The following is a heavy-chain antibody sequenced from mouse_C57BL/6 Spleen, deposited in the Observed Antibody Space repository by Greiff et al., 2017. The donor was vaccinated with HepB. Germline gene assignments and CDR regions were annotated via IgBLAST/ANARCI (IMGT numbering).Heavy chain of an antibody. CDR2: IDPNSGGT. Sequence: QVQLKQPGAELVKPGASVKLSCKASGYTFTSYWMHWVKQRPGRGLEWIGRIDPNSGGTKYNEKFKSKATLTVDKPSSTAYMQLSSLTSEDSAVYYCASPYDGHYYAMDYWGQGTSVTVSS. CDR1: GYTFTSYW. V-gene: IGHV1-72*01. CDR3: ASPYDGHYYAMDY. D-gene: IGHD2-12*01. J-gene: IGHJ4*01.